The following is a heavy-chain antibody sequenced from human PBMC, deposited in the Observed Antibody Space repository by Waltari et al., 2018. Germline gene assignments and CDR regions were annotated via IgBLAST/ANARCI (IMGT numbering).Heavy chain of an antibody. D-gene: IGHD2-2*01. CDR3: ARGDIVVVPAADYYYYGMDV. CDR2: ISAYNGNT. CDR1: GYTFTSYG. J-gene: IGHJ6*02. V-gene: IGHV1-18*01. Sequence: QVQLVQSGAEVKKPGASVKVSCKASGYTFTSYGISWVRQAPGQGLEWMGWISAYNGNTNYAQKHQGRVTRTTDTSTSTAYMELRSLRSDDTAVYYCARGDIVVVPAADYYYYGMDVWGQGTTVTVSS.